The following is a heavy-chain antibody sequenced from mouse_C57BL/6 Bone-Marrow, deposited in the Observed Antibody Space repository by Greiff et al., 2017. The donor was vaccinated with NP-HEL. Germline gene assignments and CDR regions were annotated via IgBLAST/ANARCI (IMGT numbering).Heavy chain of an antibody. V-gene: IGHV2-2*01. D-gene: IGHD2-4*01. Sequence: QVQLKESGPGLVQPSQSLSITCTVSGFSLTSYGVHWVRQSPGKGLEWLGVIWSGGSTDYNAAFISRLSISKDNSKSQVFFKMNSLQADDTAIYYCARNWENDYDGGPYYAMDYWGQGTSVTVSS. CDR1: GFSLTSYG. CDR2: IWSGGST. J-gene: IGHJ4*01. CDR3: ARNWENDYDGGPYYAMDY.